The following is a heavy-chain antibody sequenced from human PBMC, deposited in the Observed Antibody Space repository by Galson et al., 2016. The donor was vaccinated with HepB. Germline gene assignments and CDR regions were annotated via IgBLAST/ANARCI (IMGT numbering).Heavy chain of an antibody. V-gene: IGHV3-48*02. J-gene: IGHJ4*02. D-gene: IGHD2-21*02. CDR1: GFTFSSYC. CDR3: ARDPLPIAVVTVTFDY. CDR2: FSSPTSTI. Sequence: SLRLSWAGSGFTFSSYCINWVSQAPGKGLERVSYFSSPTSTIYDADFVKGRFTISRDNAKNSLDLQMNSLRDEDTAVYYCARDPLPIAVVTVTFDYWGQGTLVTVSS.